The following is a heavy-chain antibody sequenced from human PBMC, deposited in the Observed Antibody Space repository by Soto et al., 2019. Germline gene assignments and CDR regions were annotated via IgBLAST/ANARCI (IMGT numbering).Heavy chain of an antibody. CDR3: GRIHWAQSGLDY. D-gene: IGHD3-16*01. CDR2: VNHSGTA. CDR1: GGSIDSAAFS. J-gene: IGHJ4*02. V-gene: IGHV4-30-2*01. Sequence: SETLSLTCAVSGGSIDSAAFSLILIQQPPGKGLEWIGYVNHSGTAYSIPSLNGRLTLSVDSSQTQFSLKLKSVTAADSAFYYCGRIHWAQSGLDYWGQGILVTVSS.